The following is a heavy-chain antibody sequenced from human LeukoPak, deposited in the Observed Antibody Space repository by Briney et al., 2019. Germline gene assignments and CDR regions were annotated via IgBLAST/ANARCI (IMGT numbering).Heavy chain of an antibody. CDR3: TRSYDY. CDR2: IKQDGSEK. CDR1: GFTFSSYW. J-gene: IGHJ4*02. Sequence: GGSLRLSCAVSGFTFSSYWMAWVRQAPGKGLEWVANIKQDGSEKYYVDSVKGRSNISGDNAKNSLYLQMNSLRAEDTAVYYCTRSYDYWGQGTLVTVSS. V-gene: IGHV3-7*01.